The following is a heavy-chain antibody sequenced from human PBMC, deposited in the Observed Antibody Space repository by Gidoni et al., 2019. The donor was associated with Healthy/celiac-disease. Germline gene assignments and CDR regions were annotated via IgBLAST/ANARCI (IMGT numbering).Heavy chain of an antibody. D-gene: IGHD4-17*01. CDR1: GGTFSSYA. Sequence: QVQLVQSGAEVKMPGSSVKVSCKASGGTFSSYAISWVRQAPGQGLEWMGRIIPILGIANYAQKFQGRVTITADKSTSTAYMELSSLRSEDTAVYYCARDYGGNSFFGMDVWGQGTTVTVSS. V-gene: IGHV1-69*04. CDR2: IIPILGIA. J-gene: IGHJ6*02. CDR3: ARDYGGNSFFGMDV.